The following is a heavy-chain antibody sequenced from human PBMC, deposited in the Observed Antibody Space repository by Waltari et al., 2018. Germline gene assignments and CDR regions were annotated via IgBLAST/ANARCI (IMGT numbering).Heavy chain of an antibody. V-gene: IGHV3-74*01. Sequence: EVQLVESGGGLVQPGGSLRLSCAASGFSFSNYWMHWVRQAPGKGLVWGSSITSEGSSTNYADSVKGRFTISRDNAKNTLYLQMNSLRAEDTAVYYCARSPDWGSVRFDYWGQGTLVTVSS. CDR3: ARSPDWGSVRFDY. J-gene: IGHJ4*02. CDR2: ITSEGSST. D-gene: IGHD7-27*01. CDR1: GFSFSNYW.